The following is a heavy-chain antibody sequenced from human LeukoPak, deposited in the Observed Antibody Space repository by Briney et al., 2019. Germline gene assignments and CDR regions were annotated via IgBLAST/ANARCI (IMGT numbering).Heavy chain of an antibody. J-gene: IGHJ4*02. CDR2: IYYSGST. V-gene: IGHV4-59*01. CDR1: GGSISSYY. Sequence: SETLSLTCTVSGGSISSYYWSWIRQPPGKGLEWIGYIYYSGSTNYNPSLKSRVTISVDTSKNHFSLKLSSVTAADTVVYYCARGIFGVVPKTFDYWGEGTLVSVSS. CDR3: ARGIFGVVPKTFDY. D-gene: IGHD3-3*01.